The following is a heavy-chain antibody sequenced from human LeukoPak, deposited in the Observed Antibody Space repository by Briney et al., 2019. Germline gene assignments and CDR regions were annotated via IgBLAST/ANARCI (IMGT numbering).Heavy chain of an antibody. CDR1: GFTFDDYA. Sequence: PGGSLRLSCAASGFTFDDYAMHWVRQAPGKGLEWVSLITGDGGRTYFADFVKGRFTISRDNSKKSLYLQMNSLRAEDTALYYCAREGPIAVAGYFDYWGQGTLVSASS. CDR2: ITGDGGRT. J-gene: IGHJ4*02. D-gene: IGHD6-19*01. V-gene: IGHV3-43*02. CDR3: AREGPIAVAGYFDY.